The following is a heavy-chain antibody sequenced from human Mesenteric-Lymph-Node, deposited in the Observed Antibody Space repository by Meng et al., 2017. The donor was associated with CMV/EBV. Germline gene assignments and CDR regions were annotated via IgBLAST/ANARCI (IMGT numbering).Heavy chain of an antibody. Sequence: GGSLRLSCAASGFTFSSYGMHWVRQAPGKGLEWVAFIRYDGSNKYYADSVKGRFTISRDNSKNTLYLEMTSLRAEDTAVYYCAKDLYWKLSLGFDWCAFDIWGQGTMVTVSS. J-gene: IGHJ3*02. CDR3: AKDLYWKLSLGFDWCAFDI. V-gene: IGHV3-30*02. D-gene: IGHD3-9*01. CDR1: GFTFSSYG. CDR2: IRYDGSNK.